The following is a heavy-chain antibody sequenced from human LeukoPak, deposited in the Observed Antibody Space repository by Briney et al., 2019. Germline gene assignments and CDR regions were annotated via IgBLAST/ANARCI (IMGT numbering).Heavy chain of an antibody. D-gene: IGHD6-6*01. Sequence: GGSLRLSCAASGFTFSSYGMHWVRQAPGKGLEWVAVIWYDGSNKYYADSVKGRFTISRDNSKNTLYLQMNSLRAEDTALYYCARATRRGSSAPFNYWGQGTLVTVSS. CDR1: GFTFSSYG. V-gene: IGHV3-33*01. CDR2: IWYDGSNK. CDR3: ARATRRGSSAPFNY. J-gene: IGHJ4*02.